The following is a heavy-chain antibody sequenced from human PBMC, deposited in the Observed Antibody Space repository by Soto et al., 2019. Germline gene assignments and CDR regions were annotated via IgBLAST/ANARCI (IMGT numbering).Heavy chain of an antibody. CDR3: ARDRGAVAGQDFDY. Sequence: QVQLMESGGGLVKPGGSLRLSCAASGFSFSGLYMSWIRQAPGKGLEWVSFISSSGDYANYADSVKGRFTISRDNTKNSLYLQLNSLRAEDTAMYYCARDRGAVAGQDFDYWGQGTQVIVSA. CDR2: ISSSGDYA. D-gene: IGHD6-19*01. V-gene: IGHV3-11*05. J-gene: IGHJ4*02. CDR1: GFSFSGLY.